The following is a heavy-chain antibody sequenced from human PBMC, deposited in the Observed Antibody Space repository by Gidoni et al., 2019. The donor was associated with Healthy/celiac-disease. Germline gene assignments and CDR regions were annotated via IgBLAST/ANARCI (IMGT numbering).Heavy chain of an antibody. CDR2: IYYSGST. J-gene: IGHJ3*02. V-gene: IGHV4-59*01. CDR3: ASSARLGYSGNRGAFDI. Sequence: QVQLQESGPGLVKPSETLSLTCTVSGGSISSYYWSWIRQPPGKGLEWIGYIYYSGSTNYNPSLKSRVTISVDTSKNQFSLKLSSVTAADTAVYYYASSARLGYSGNRGAFDIWGQGTMVTVSS. CDR1: GGSISSYY. D-gene: IGHD5-12*01.